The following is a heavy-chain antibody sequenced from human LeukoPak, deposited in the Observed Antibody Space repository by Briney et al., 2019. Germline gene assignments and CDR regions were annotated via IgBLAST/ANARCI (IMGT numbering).Heavy chain of an antibody. J-gene: IGHJ4*02. Sequence: GGSLRLSCAASGFTFDDYAMHWVRQGPGKGLEWVSGITWNSGQIVYADSVKGRFTISRDNAKNVLFLQMDSLRADDTALYSCVKDYRVGITGMEIWGQGTLVTVSS. CDR3: VKDYRVGITGMEI. CDR1: GFTFDDYA. D-gene: IGHD1-14*01. CDR2: ITWNSGQI. V-gene: IGHV3-9*01.